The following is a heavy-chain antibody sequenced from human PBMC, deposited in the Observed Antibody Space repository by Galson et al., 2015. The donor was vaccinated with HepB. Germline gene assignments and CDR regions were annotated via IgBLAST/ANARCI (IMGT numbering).Heavy chain of an antibody. CDR2: INPSGGST. J-gene: IGHJ5*02. V-gene: IGHV1-46*03. D-gene: IGHD6-13*01. Sequence: SVKVSYKASGYTFTSYYMHWVRQAPGQGLEWMGIINPSGGSTSYAQKFQGRVTMTRDTSTSTVYMELSSLRSEDTAVYYCARVLTLAAAGSPPYNWFDPWGQGTLVTVSS. CDR1: GYTFTSYY. CDR3: ARVLTLAAAGSPPYNWFDP.